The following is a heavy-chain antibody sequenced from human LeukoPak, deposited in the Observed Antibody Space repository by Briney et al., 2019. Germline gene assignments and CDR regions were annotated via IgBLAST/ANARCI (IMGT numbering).Heavy chain of an antibody. V-gene: IGHV3-33*01. CDR3: VLGGYSFEY. Sequence: GGSLRLSCAASGFTFSSYGMHRVRQAPGKGLEWVAVIWYDGSNKYYADSVKGRFTISRDNSKNTLYLQMNSLRAEDTAVYYCVLGGYSFEYWGPGTLVTVSS. D-gene: IGHD2-15*01. CDR2: IWYDGSNK. J-gene: IGHJ4*02. CDR1: GFTFSSYG.